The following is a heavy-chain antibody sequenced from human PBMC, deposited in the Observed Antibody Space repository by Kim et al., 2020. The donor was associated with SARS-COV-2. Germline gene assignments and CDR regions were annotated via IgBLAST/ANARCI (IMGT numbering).Heavy chain of an antibody. CDR2: IYPGDSDT. Sequence: GESLKISCKGSGYSFTSYWIGWVRQMPGKGLEWMGIIYPGDSDTRYSPSFQGQVTISADKSISTAYLQWSSVKASDTAMYYCARQFGLGDSSGYDIDYWGQGTLVTVSS. CDR1: GYSFTSYW. CDR3: ARQFGLGDSSGYDIDY. D-gene: IGHD3-22*01. V-gene: IGHV5-51*01. J-gene: IGHJ4*02.